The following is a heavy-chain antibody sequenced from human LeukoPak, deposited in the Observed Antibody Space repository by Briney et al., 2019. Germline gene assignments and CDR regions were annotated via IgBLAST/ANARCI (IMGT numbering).Heavy chain of an antibody. V-gene: IGHV4-34*01. D-gene: IGHD6-13*01. CDR3: ARRGVWQQLVKGFDY. CDR1: GGSFSGYY. Sequence: NPSETLSLTCAVYGGSFSGYYWSWIRQPPGKGLEWIGEINHSGSTNYNPSLKSRVTISVDTSKNQFSLKLSSVTAADTAVYYCARRGVWQQLVKGFDYWGQGTLVTVSS. CDR2: INHSGST. J-gene: IGHJ4*02.